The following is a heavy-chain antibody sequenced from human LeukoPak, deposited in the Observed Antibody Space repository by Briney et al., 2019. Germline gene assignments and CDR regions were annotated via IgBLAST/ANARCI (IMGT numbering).Heavy chain of an antibody. Sequence: ASVTVSCKASGYTFTGCYMHWVRQAPGQGVEGMGWINPNSGGTKYAQKFQGRVTMTRDTSISPAYMELSRLRSDDTAVYHCAKDQVVVPAATRYYYYGMDVWGQGTTVTVSS. J-gene: IGHJ6*02. D-gene: IGHD2-2*01. CDR3: AKDQVVVPAATRYYYYGMDV. CDR2: INPNSGGT. V-gene: IGHV1-2*02. CDR1: GYTFTGCY.